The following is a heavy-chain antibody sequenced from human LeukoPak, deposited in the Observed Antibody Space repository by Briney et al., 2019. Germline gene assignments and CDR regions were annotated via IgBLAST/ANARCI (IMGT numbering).Heavy chain of an antibody. CDR1: GFSFSTYA. Sequence: GGSLRLSCAASGFSFSTYAMGWVRRAPGNGLEWVSALGTTGDATYYADSVKGRFTISRDNSRNTLYLKMNSLSADDKDIYFCAKTGWLTATIRGLSFDYWGQGTLVTVSS. J-gene: IGHJ4*02. CDR3: AKTGWLTATIRGLSFDY. CDR2: LGTTGDAT. V-gene: IGHV3-23*01. D-gene: IGHD5-24*01.